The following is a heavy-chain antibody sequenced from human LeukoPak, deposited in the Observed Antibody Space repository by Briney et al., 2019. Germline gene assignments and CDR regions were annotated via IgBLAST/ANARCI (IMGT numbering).Heavy chain of an antibody. CDR2: ISSSGSTI. Sequence: GGSLRLSCTVSGFSFQDYVMHWVRQAPGKGLEWVSYISSSGSTIYYADSVKGRFTISRDNAKSSLYLQMNSLRAEDTAVYYCARVGYYEVDYWGQGTLVTVSS. CDR3: ARVGYYEVDY. V-gene: IGHV3-48*03. J-gene: IGHJ4*02. CDR1: GFSFQDYV. D-gene: IGHD3-22*01.